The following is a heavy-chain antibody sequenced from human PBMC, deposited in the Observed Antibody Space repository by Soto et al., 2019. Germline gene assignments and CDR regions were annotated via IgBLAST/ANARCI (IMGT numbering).Heavy chain of an antibody. Sequence: SETLSLTCGVSGGTVASSHWWSWVRQSPGGGLEWIGNAYHTGDTNLNPSLQSRVTISVDKSNNQFSLRLNSLTAADTAVYFCAREIVTAGGNNYFDPWGPGTLVTVSS. CDR3: AREIVTAGGNNYFDP. CDR1: GGTVASSHW. CDR2: AYHTGDT. J-gene: IGHJ5*02. V-gene: IGHV4-4*02. D-gene: IGHD2-21*02.